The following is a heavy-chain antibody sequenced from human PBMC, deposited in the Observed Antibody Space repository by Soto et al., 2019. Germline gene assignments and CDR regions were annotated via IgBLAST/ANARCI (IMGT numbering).Heavy chain of an antibody. D-gene: IGHD2-2*01. V-gene: IGHV4-30-2*06. CDR3: ARDSYAMSSFALDV. CDR2: VYRPGAT. CDR1: GDSISSGGFP. Sequence: QLQLQESGSGLVETAQTLSLTCIVSGDSISSGGFPWTWIRQSTGKGLEWIGYVYRPGATSYNPSHERRASISVDTSRNQCSLKLMSVTPADSAVYFCARDSYAMSSFALDVWGRGTAVTVSS. J-gene: IGHJ6*02.